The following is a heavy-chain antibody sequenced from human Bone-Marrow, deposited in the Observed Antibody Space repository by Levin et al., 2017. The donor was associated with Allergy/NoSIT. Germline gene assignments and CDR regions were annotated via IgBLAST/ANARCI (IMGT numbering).Heavy chain of an antibody. Sequence: SLLLSFSSSFFPFLRYGLHWVRQAPGKGLEWVAVISYDGSNKYYADSVKGRFTISRDNSKNTLYLQMNSLRAEDTAVYYCASLRAVAGPGGGQGTLVTVSS. CDR2: ISYDGSNK. V-gene: IGHV3-30*03. J-gene: IGHJ4*02. D-gene: IGHD6-19*01. CDR3: ASLRAVAGPG. CDR1: FFPFLRYG.